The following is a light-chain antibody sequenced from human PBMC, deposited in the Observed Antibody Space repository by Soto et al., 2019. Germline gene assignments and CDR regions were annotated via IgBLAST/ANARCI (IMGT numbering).Light chain of an antibody. J-gene: IGKJ1*01. V-gene: IGKV3-20*01. CDR1: LSISNY. CDR2: DAS. CDR3: QQYGSSRRT. Sequence: EVVLTQSPGTLSLSPGERATLSCRASLSISNYLAWYQQKPGQAPRLLIYDASSRATGIPDRFSGSASGTEFTLTISRLEPEDFAVYYCQQYGSSRRTFGQGTKVGIK.